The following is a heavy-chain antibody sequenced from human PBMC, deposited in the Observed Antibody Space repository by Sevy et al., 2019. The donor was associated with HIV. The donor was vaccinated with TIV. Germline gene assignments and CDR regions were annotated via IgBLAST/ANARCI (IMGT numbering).Heavy chain of an antibody. D-gene: IGHD3-9*01. CDR3: AKDFTGYNGMDV. Sequence: GRSLRLSCAVSGIIFTTSGMHWVRQAPGKGLEWVAVISYDGRNKFYGDSVKGGFTISRDNSKNILILQMNSLRVEDTAVYYCAKDFTGYNGMDVWGQGTMVTVSS. CDR2: ISYDGRNK. CDR1: GIIFTTSG. J-gene: IGHJ6*02. V-gene: IGHV3-30*18.